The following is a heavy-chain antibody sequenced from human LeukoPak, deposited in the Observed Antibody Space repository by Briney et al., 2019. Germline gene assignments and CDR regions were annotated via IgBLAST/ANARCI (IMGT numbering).Heavy chain of an antibody. Sequence: GESLKISCKGSGYSFTSYWIGWVRQMPGKGLEWMGIIYPGDSDTRYSPSFQGQVTISADKSISTAYLQWSSLKASDTAMYYCARSRYCSGGSCYSPYYYYYMDVWGKGTTVTVS. CDR1: GYSFTSYW. CDR2: IYPGDSDT. D-gene: IGHD2-15*01. CDR3: ARSRYCSGGSCYSPYYYYYMDV. J-gene: IGHJ6*03. V-gene: IGHV5-51*01.